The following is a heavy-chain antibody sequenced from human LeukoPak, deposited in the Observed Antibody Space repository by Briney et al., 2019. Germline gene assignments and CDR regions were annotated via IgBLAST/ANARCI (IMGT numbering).Heavy chain of an antibody. V-gene: IGHV4-39*01. Sequence: PADPLSLTCSLSGGSIHSRSYEWGWIRPPPGKGLEWVGIIYYSRSTYYNPSLKSRVAITVDTSKNQFSLKLSSVTAADTAVQYCARQAIVVGPAAIAPGGSDYWGQGTLVTVSS. CDR3: ARQAIVVGPAAIAPGGSDY. CDR1: GGSIHSRSYE. J-gene: IGHJ4*02. CDR2: IYYSRST. D-gene: IGHD2-2*02.